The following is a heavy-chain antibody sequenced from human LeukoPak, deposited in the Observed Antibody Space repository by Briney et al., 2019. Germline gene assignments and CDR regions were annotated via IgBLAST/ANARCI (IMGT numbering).Heavy chain of an antibody. J-gene: IGHJ3*02. V-gene: IGHV1-2*04. CDR2: INPNSGGT. Sequence: ASVKVSCKASGYTFTGYYMHWVRQAPGQGLEWMGWINPNSGGTNYAQRFQGWVTMTRDTSISTAYMELSRLRSDDTAVYYCARSDTAGAFDIWGQGTMVTVSS. D-gene: IGHD5-18*01. CDR1: GYTFTGYY. CDR3: ARSDTAGAFDI.